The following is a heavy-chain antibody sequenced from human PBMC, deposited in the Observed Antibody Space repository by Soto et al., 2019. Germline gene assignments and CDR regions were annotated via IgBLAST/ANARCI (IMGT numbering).Heavy chain of an antibody. J-gene: IGHJ6*02. V-gene: IGHV4-59*01. Sequence: QVQLQESGPGLVKPSETLSLTCTVSGGSISSYYWSWIRQPPGKGLEWICYIYYSGSTNYNPSLKSRVTISVDTSKNQFSLKLSSVTAADTAVYYCARGDPLLWFGEKVYYGMDVWGRGTTVTVSS. D-gene: IGHD3-10*01. CDR3: ARGDPLLWFGEKVYYGMDV. CDR1: GGSISSYY. CDR2: IYYSGST.